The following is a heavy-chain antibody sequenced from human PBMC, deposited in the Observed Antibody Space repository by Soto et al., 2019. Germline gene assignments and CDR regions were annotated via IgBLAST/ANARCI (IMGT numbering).Heavy chain of an antibody. CDR1: GGSISSGGYY. CDR3: ARVRDGGGWFDP. Sequence: QVQLQESGPGLVKPSQTLSLTCTVSGGSISSGGYYWSWIRQHPGKGLEWIGYIYYSGSTYYNPSLSGGFTISVDTSKNQFSLKLSSVTAADTAVYYWARVRDGGGWFDPWGQGTLVTVSS. V-gene: IGHV4-31*03. D-gene: IGHD3-16*01. CDR2: IYYSGST. J-gene: IGHJ5*02.